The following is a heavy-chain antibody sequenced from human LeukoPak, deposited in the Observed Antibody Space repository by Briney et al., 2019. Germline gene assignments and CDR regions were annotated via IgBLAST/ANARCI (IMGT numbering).Heavy chain of an antibody. D-gene: IGHD1-26*01. CDR2: ISGWAGDT. V-gene: IGHV3-23*01. CDR3: AKEYSGNYYSSNY. Sequence: GGSLRLSCAASGFTFSSYVMSWVCQAPGKGLEWVSAISGWAGDTYYADSVMGRFTISRDNSKSTLYLQMNSLRAEDTAVYYCAKEYSGNYYSSNYRGQGTLATVSS. CDR1: GFTFSSYV. J-gene: IGHJ4*02.